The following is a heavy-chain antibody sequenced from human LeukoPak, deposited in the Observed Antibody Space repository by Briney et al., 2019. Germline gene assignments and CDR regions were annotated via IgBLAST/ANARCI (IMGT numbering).Heavy chain of an antibody. CDR1: GYSFISYY. D-gene: IGHD3-9*01. CDR2: INPNSGST. Sequence: GSVKVSCKASGYSFISYYIHWVRQAPGQGLTWMGWINPNSGSTNYAQNFQGRVTLTRDTTISTAYIEMSRLRSDDTAVYYCVKSFDWYLEYWGQGTLVTVSS. J-gene: IGHJ4*02. V-gene: IGHV1-2*02. CDR3: VKSFDWYLEY.